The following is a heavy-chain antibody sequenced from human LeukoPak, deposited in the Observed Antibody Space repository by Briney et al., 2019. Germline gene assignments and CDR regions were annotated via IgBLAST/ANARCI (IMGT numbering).Heavy chain of an antibody. CDR2: ISYSGST. Sequence: SETLSLTCTVSGGSISSGSYYWGWIRQPPGKGLEWIGSISYSGSTYYNPSLRSRVAISVDTSKNQFSLKLSSVTAADTAVYYCARDLSGIAGYTYGRGIDYWGQGTLVTVSS. D-gene: IGHD5-18*01. V-gene: IGHV4-39*02. J-gene: IGHJ4*02. CDR1: GGSISSGSYY. CDR3: ARDLSGIAGYTYGRGIDY.